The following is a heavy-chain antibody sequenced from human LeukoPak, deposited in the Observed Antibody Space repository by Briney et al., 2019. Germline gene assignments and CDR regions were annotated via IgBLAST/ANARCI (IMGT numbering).Heavy chain of an antibody. Sequence: SVKVSCKASGGTFSSYAISWVRQAPGQGLEWMGGIIPIFGTANYAQKFQGRVTITADKSTSTACMELSSLRSEDTAVYYCASGMITFGGVIANDYWGQGTLVTVSS. CDR2: IIPIFGTA. D-gene: IGHD3-16*02. CDR3: ASGMITFGGVIANDY. J-gene: IGHJ4*02. CDR1: GGTFSSYA. V-gene: IGHV1-69*06.